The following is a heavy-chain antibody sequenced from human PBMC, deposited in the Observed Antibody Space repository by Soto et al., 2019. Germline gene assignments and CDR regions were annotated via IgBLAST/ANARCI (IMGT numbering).Heavy chain of an antibody. Sequence: QVQLVQSGAEVRRSGASVKVSCKASGYTFTTLAIHWVRQAPGQGLEWMGYIRAGNGYTKYSQNFQGRVTITRDPLASTAYMELSSLRSDDTAVYFCAIQYCGDFCSADCCGQGTLITVSS. V-gene: IGHV1-3*01. D-gene: IGHD2-21*01. CDR1: GYTFTTLA. J-gene: IGHJ4*02. CDR2: IRAGNGYT. CDR3: AIQYCGDFCSADC.